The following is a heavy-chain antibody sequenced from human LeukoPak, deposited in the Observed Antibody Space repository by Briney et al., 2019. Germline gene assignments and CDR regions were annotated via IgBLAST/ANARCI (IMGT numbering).Heavy chain of an antibody. Sequence: PGGSLRLSCAASGFTFSSYAMSWVRQAPGKGLEWVSAISGSGGSTYYADSVKGRFTISRDNSKNTLCLQMNSLRAEDTAVYYCAKDQMGLRFLEWLPPFDYWGQGTLVTVSS. J-gene: IGHJ4*02. CDR2: ISGSGGST. CDR1: GFTFSSYA. CDR3: AKDQMGLRFLEWLPPFDY. V-gene: IGHV3-23*01. D-gene: IGHD3-3*01.